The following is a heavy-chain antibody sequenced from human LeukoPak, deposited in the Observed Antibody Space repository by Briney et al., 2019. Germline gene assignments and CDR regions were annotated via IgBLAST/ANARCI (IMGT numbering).Heavy chain of an antibody. CDR3: ARVRTTTKLIYYYYYMDV. CDR1: GGSISSSSYY. D-gene: IGHD1-26*01. Sequence: PSETLSLTCTVSGGSISSSSYYWGWLRQPPGKGLEWIGSIYYSGSTYYNPSLKSRVTISVDTSKNQFSLKLSSVTAADTAVYYCARVRTTTKLIYYYYYMDVWGKGTTVTISS. J-gene: IGHJ6*03. V-gene: IGHV4-39*07. CDR2: IYYSGST.